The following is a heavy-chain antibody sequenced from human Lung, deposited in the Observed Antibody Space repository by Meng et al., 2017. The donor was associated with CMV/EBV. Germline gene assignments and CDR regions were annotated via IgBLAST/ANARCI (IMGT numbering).Heavy chain of an antibody. CDR2: IYHSGST. V-gene: IGHV4-4*02. J-gene: IGHJ4*02. D-gene: IGHD6-19*01. CDR3: ASFPPPGKQWLVTDY. CDR1: GGSISSSNW. Sequence: QGELRESGPALVKPSETLSLTCAVSGGSISSSNWWSWVRQPPGKGLEWIGEIYHSGSTNYNPSLKSRVTISVDKSKNQFSLKLSSVTAADTAVYYCASFPPPGKQWLVTDYWGQGTLVTVSS.